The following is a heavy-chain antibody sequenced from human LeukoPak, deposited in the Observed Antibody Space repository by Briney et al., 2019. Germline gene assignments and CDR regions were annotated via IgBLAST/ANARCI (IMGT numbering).Heavy chain of an antibody. CDR2: MSRSGDII. CDR3: ARDVYYGSGSPRLDY. Sequence: GGSLRLSCAASGFTFSDYNMNWVRQVPAKGLEAVSYMSRSGDIIYYADSVQGRFTISRDNDKNSLYLQMNSLRAEDTAVYYCARDVYYGSGSPRLDYWGQGTLVTVSS. D-gene: IGHD3-10*01. J-gene: IGHJ4*02. CDR1: GFTFSDYN. V-gene: IGHV3-48*01.